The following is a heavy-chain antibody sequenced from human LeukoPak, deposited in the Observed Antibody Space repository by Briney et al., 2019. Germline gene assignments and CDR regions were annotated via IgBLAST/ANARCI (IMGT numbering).Heavy chain of an antibody. CDR1: GGSISSYY. V-gene: IGHV4-59*01. CDR2: IYYSGST. D-gene: IGHD3-10*01. CDR3: ARQEEYYGSGSYFNWFDP. J-gene: IGHJ5*02. Sequence: SETLSLTCTISGGSISSYYWTWIRQPPGKGLEWIGYIYYSGSTNYYPSLKSRVTISVDTSKNQFSLKLSSVTAADTAVYYCARQEEYYGSGSYFNWFDPWGQGTLVTVSS.